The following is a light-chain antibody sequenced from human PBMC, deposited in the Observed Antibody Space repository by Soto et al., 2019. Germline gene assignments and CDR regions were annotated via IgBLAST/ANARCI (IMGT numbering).Light chain of an antibody. Sequence: ESVLTQSPGTLCFSPGGRATLSCSASQSFSRSYLAWYQQKPGQAPRLLIYGASSRATGIPDRFSGSGSGTDFTLTISRLETEDYAVYYCQHYITSLPTFGQGTKVDIK. CDR2: GAS. CDR3: QHYITSLPT. CDR1: QSFSRSY. J-gene: IGKJ1*01. V-gene: IGKV3-20*01.